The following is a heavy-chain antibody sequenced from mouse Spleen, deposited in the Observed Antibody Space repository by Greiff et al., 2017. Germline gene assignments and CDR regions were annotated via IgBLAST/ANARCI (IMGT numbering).Heavy chain of an antibody. CDR1: GYTFTSYW. J-gene: IGHJ3*01. Sequence: VKLQQPGTELVKPGASVKLSCKASGYTFTSYWMHWVKQRPGQGLEWIGNINPSNGGTNYNEKFKSKATLTVDKSSSTAYMQLSSLTSEDSAVYYCARAGYYDYDRFAYWGQGTLVTVSA. CDR2: INPSNGGT. CDR3: ARAGYYDYDRFAY. D-gene: IGHD2-4*01. V-gene: IGHV1-53*01.